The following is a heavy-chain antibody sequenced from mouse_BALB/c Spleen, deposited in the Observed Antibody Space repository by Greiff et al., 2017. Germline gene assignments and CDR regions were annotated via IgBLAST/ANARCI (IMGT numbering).Heavy chain of an antibody. J-gene: IGHJ4*01. CDR1: GFTFSSYG. Sequence: EVKVVESGGDLVKPGGSLKLSCAASGFTFSSYGMSWVRQTPDKRLEWVATISSGGSYTYYPDSVKGRFTISRDNAKNTLYLQMSSLKSEDTAMYYCARQNYGNDYYAMDYWGQGTSVTVSS. V-gene: IGHV5-6*01. CDR3: ARQNYGNDYYAMDY. D-gene: IGHD2-1*01. CDR2: ISSGGSYT.